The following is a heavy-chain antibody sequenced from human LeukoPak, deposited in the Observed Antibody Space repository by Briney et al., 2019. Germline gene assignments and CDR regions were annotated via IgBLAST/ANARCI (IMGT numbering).Heavy chain of an antibody. V-gene: IGHV4-4*02. CDR2: IYHSGST. CDR3: ARAWVLLYFDGYYYMDV. J-gene: IGHJ6*03. D-gene: IGHD3-9*01. CDR1: GGSISSSNW. Sequence: SETLSLTCAVSGGSISSSNWWSWVRQPPGEGLEWIGEIYHSGSTNYNPSLKSRVTISVDKSKNHFSLKLSSVTAADTAVYYCARAWVLLYFDGYYYMDVWGKGTTVTVSS.